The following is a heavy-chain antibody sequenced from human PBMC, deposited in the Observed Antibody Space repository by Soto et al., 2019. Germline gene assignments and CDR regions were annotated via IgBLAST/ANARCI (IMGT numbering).Heavy chain of an antibody. CDR3: ARGRPGWGSYSNYVYYFDY. Sequence: QVQLVQSGAEVKKPGASVKVSCKASGYTFTSYDINWVRQATGQGLEWMGWMNPNSGNTGYAQKFQGRVTMTRNTSISTAYMELSSLRSEATAVYSCARGRPGWGSYSNYVYYFDYWGQGTLVTVSS. CDR1: GYTFTSYD. D-gene: IGHD4-4*01. V-gene: IGHV1-8*01. CDR2: MNPNSGNT. J-gene: IGHJ4*02.